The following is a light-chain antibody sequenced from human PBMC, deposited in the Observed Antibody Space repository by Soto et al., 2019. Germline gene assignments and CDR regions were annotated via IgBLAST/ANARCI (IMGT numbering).Light chain of an antibody. CDR2: GAS. J-gene: IGKJ1*01. Sequence: EIVLTQSPFTLSFSPGERSTLSCIASQSVSNNYLAWYQQKPGQAPSLLIFGASNRAPDIPDRFSGSGSGTDFTLTISRLEPEDFAVYFCQQYGSSVKTFGQGTKVDIK. V-gene: IGKV3-20*01. CDR3: QQYGSSVKT. CDR1: QSVSNNY.